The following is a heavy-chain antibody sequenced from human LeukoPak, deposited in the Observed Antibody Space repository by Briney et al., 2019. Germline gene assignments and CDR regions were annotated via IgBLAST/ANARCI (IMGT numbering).Heavy chain of an antibody. Sequence: SETLSLTCAVYGGSFSGYYWSWIRQPPGKGLEWIGSIYYSGSTYYNPSLKSRVTISVDTSKNQFSLKLSSVTAADTAVYYCARVKVAAAGNRFDPWGQGTLVTVSS. J-gene: IGHJ5*02. CDR3: ARVKVAAAGNRFDP. D-gene: IGHD6-13*01. CDR1: GGSFSGYY. CDR2: IYYSGST. V-gene: IGHV4-34*01.